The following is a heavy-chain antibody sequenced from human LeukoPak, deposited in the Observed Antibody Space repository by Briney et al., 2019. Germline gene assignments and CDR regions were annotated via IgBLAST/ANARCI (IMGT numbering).Heavy chain of an antibody. CDR3: ATESLIVGATSGPFDY. J-gene: IGHJ4*02. CDR2: FDPEDGET. V-gene: IGHV1-24*01. D-gene: IGHD1-26*01. CDR1: GYTLTELS. Sequence: GASVKVSCKVSGYTLTELSMHWVRQAPGKGLEWMGGFDPEDGETIYAQKFQGRVTMTEDTSTDTAYMELSSLRSEDTAVYYCATESLIVGATSGPFDYWGQGTLVTVSS.